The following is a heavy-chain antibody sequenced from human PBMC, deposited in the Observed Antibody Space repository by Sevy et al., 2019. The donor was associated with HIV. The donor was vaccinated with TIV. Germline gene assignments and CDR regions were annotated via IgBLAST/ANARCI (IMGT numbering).Heavy chain of an antibody. D-gene: IGHD6-13*01. CDR2: ISWDGGST. V-gene: IGHV3-43D*04. CDR1: GFTFDDYA. Sequence: GGSLRLSCAASGFTFDDYAMHWVRQAPGKGLEWVSLISWDGGSTYYADSVKGRFTISRDNSKNSPYLQMNSLRAEDTALYYCAKTTGAAAGTLLDAFDIWGQGTMVTVSS. CDR3: AKTTGAAAGTLLDAFDI. J-gene: IGHJ3*02.